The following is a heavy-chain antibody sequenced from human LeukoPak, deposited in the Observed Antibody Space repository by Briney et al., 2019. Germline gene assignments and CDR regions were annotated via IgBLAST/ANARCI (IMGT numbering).Heavy chain of an antibody. J-gene: IGHJ4*02. CDR2: ISWNSGSI. CDR3: ARDFHMYGGYNPILRY. D-gene: IGHD4-17*01. V-gene: IGHV3-9*01. Sequence: GGSLRLSCAASGFTFDDYAMHWVRQAPGKGLEWVSGISWNSGSIGYADSVKGRFTISRDNAKNSLYLQMNSLRAEDTAVYYCARDFHMYGGYNPILRYWGQGTLVTVSS. CDR1: GFTFDDYA.